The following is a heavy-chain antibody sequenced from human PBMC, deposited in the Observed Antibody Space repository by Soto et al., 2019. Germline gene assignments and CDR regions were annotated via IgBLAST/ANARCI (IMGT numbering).Heavy chain of an antibody. Sequence: XGSLKLSFSAAGVSFRNYAMTWVGQAPGKGLEWVSGLSGSGTMRYYADSVRGRFIISRDNAKNTLFLQMDNLRVEDSAVYYCAKEAEENENVPIPGDNWGQGAPVTVSS. J-gene: IGHJ4*02. CDR3: AKEAEENENVPIPGDN. V-gene: IGHV3-23*01. D-gene: IGHD1-1*01. CDR1: GVSFRNYA. CDR2: LSGSGTMR.